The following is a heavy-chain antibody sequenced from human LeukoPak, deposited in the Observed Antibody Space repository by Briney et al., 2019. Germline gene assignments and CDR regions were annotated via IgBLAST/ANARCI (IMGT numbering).Heavy chain of an antibody. CDR1: GFTFSSHW. CDR3: ARQNWNDGNYYMDV. V-gene: IGHV3-7*01. CDR2: IKADGSEA. D-gene: IGHD1-1*01. Sequence: GGSLRLSCAASGFTFSSHWMSWVRQAPGKGLEWVGNIKADGSEAYHVDSVKGRFTISRDNAKNSLYLQMNSLRAEDTAVYYCARQNWNDGNYYMDVWGKGTTVTISS. J-gene: IGHJ6*03.